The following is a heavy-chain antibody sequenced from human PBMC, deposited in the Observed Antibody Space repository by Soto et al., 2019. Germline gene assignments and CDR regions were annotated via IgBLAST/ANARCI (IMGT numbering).Heavy chain of an antibody. Sequence: SETLSLTCTVSGGSISSYYWSWIRQPPGKGLEWIGYIYYSGSTNYNPSLKSRVTISVDTSKNQFSLKLSSVTAADTAVYYCARGGRAARIAFDIWGKGKMVTVPS. CDR1: GGSISSYY. CDR2: IYYSGST. CDR3: ARGGRAARIAFDI. D-gene: IGHD6-6*01. V-gene: IGHV4-59*01. J-gene: IGHJ3*02.